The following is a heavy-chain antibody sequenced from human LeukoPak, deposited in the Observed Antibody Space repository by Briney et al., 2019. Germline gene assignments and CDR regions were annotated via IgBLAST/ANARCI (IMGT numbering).Heavy chain of an antibody. CDR1: GGTFRNYP. D-gene: IGHD2-2*01. CDR3: ARGSLGVPAAQNAFDI. CDR2: ILPIFRMT. Sequence: ASVKVPCKASGGTFRNYPISWVRQAPGQGLEWMGGILPIFRMTNYAEKFQGRVTITADESTTTAYLELNSLRSEDTAVYYCARGSLGVPAAQNAFDIWGQGTMVTVSS. V-gene: IGHV1-69*13. J-gene: IGHJ3*02.